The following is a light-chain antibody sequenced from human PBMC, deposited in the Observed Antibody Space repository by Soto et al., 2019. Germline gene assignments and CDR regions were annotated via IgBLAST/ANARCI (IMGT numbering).Light chain of an antibody. CDR2: DAS. Sequence: EIVLTQPPATLSLSPGERATLSCRASQSVSSYLAWYQQKPGQAPRLLIYDASSRATGIPARFTGSGSGTDFTLTITSLEPEDFAVYYCQQRTTWPLTFGGGTKVEIK. J-gene: IGKJ4*01. CDR3: QQRTTWPLT. CDR1: QSVSSY. V-gene: IGKV3-11*01.